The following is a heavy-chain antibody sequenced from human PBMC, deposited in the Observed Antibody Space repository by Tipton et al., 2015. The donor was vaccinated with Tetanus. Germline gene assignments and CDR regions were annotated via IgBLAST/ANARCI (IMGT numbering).Heavy chain of an antibody. Sequence: SLRLSCAASGFDFRSDWMTWVRQAPGKGLEWVANIKQDGNEKYHVDSVKGRFTISRDNGKNLLYLEMNSLRVEDTAVYYCARANYDFPKKGPFDSWGQGTLVIVSS. V-gene: IGHV3-7*03. CDR2: IKQDGNEK. CDR1: GFDFRSDW. CDR3: ARANYDFPKKGPFDS. J-gene: IGHJ4*02. D-gene: IGHD3-3*01.